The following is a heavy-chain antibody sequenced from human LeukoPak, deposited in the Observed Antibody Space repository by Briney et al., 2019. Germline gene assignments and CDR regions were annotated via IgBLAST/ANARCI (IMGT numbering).Heavy chain of an antibody. V-gene: IGHV6-1*01. J-gene: IGHJ6*03. CDR2: TYYGSKWYN. CDR3: ARAQSHAYSSSWFYYYYYYMDV. CDR1: GYSVSSNSAA. D-gene: IGHD6-13*01. Sequence: SQTLSLTCAISGYSVSSNSAAWNWIRHSPSRGLEWLGRTYYGSKWYNDYAVSVKSRITINPDTSKNQFSLQLNSVTPEDTAVYYCARAQSHAYSSSWFYYYYYYMDVWGKGTTVTVSS.